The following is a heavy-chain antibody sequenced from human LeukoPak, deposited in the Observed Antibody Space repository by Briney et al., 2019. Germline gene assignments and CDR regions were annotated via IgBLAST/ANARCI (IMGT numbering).Heavy chain of an antibody. CDR3: ARHWIESTKTYSYWFDP. CDR1: GDSINNHY. Sequence: SETLSLTCTVSGDSINNHYWSWLRQSPGKGLEWVGFIYTRGSTNYHPSLKSRVTMSGDTPKNQVSLTLNSVTAADTAVYYCARHWIESTKTYSYWFDPWGQGTLVTVSS. CDR2: IYTRGST. J-gene: IGHJ5*02. D-gene: IGHD1-1*01. V-gene: IGHV4-4*09.